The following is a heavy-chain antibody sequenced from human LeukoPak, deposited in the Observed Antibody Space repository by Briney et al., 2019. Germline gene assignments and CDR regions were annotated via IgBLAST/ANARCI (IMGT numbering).Heavy chain of an antibody. V-gene: IGHV6-1*01. Sequence: SQTLSLTCAISGDSVSSNSAAWNWIRQSPSRGLEWLGRTYYRSKWYNDYAVSVKSRITINPDTSKNQFSLQLNSVTAADTAVYYCARDGSSSWYHPFDYWGQGTLVTVSS. J-gene: IGHJ4*02. CDR3: ARDGSSSWYHPFDY. CDR2: TYYRSKWYN. D-gene: IGHD6-13*01. CDR1: GDSVSSNSAA.